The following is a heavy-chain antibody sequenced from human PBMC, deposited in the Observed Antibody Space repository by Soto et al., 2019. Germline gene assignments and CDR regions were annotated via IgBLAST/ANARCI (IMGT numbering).Heavy chain of an antibody. D-gene: IGHD3-22*01. CDR3: ARDYYYDSSGSKYNWFDP. CDR2: ISAYNGNT. J-gene: IGHJ5*02. Sequence: ASVKVSCKASGYTFTSYGISWVRQAPGQGLEWMGWISAYNGNTNYAQKLQGRVTMTTDTSTSTAYMELRSLRSDDTAVYYCARDYYYDSSGSKYNWFDPWGQGTLVTVS. CDR1: GYTFTSYG. V-gene: IGHV1-18*04.